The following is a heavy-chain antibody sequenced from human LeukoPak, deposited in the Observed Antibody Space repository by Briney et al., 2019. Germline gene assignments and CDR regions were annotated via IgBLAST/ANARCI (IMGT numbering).Heavy chain of an antibody. CDR2: LYSSGST. CDR1: GGSISGYY. J-gene: IGHJ4*02. V-gene: IGHV4-59*08. CDR3: ARHYYDRSDSYSFDY. D-gene: IGHD3-22*01. Sequence: SETLSLTCTVSGGSISGYYWSWIRQPPGKGLEWIGYLYSSGSTNYNPSPKSRVTISLDTSENQFSLKLSSVTAADTAVYYCARHYYDRSDSYSFDYWGQGTLVTVSS.